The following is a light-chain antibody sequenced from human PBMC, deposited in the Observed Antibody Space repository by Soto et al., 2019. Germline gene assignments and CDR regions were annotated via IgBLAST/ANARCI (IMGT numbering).Light chain of an antibody. CDR2: DVN. Sequence: ALTQPASVSGSPGQSITISCTGTRSDIGAYNFVSWYQQHPGEVPKLMLYDVNVRPSGVSNRFSGSKSGNTASLTISGLQAEDEADYYCTSWTTSTTMIFGGGTKVTVL. CDR1: RSDIGAYNF. V-gene: IGLV2-14*03. J-gene: IGLJ2*01. CDR3: TSWTTSTTMI.